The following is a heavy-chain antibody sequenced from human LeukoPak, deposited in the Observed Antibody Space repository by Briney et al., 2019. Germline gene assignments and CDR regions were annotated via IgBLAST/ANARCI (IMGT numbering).Heavy chain of an antibody. J-gene: IGHJ4*02. V-gene: IGHV3-23*01. CDR3: AKDDRIQTRRYSYNY. D-gene: IGHD5-18*01. CDR1: GFTFRRYG. CDR2: ISGSGGST. Sequence: GGSLRLSCAASGFTFRRYGMTWVRQAPGKGLEWVSSISGSGGSTYYADSVKGRFTISRDNSMNTLYLQMNSLRAEDTAVYYCAKDDRIQTRRYSYNYWGQGTLVTVSS.